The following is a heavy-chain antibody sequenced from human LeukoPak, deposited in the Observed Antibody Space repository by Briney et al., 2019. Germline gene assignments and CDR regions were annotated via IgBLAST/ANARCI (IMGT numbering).Heavy chain of an antibody. D-gene: IGHD2-21*01. CDR3: ARQGSDNYFDS. Sequence: SETLSLTRILSTDYLSDFSWSWIRQPAGKGLEWIGRVSQWNTNYNPSLMGRVSMSLQPSNNQFSLKLNSATAAETAVYYCARQGSDNYFDSWGRGNLVTVSS. V-gene: IGHV4-4*07. CDR2: VSQWNT. J-gene: IGHJ4*02. CDR1: TDYLSDFS.